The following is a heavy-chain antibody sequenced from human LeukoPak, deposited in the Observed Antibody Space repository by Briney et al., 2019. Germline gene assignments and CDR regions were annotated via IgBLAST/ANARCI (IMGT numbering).Heavy chain of an antibody. D-gene: IGHD3-3*01. Sequence: GASVKVSCKASGYTFTGYGISWVRQAPGQGLEWMGWISAYNGNTNYAQKLQGRVTMTTDTSTSTAYMELRSLRSDDTAVYYCARGLTYYDFWSGYYPHSHFDYWGQGTLVTVSS. CDR2: ISAYNGNT. J-gene: IGHJ4*02. V-gene: IGHV1-18*01. CDR3: ARGLTYYDFWSGYYPHSHFDY. CDR1: GYTFTGYG.